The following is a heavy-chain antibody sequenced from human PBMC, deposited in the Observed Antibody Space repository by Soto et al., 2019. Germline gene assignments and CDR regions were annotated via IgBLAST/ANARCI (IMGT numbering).Heavy chain of an antibody. CDR1: GYTFTGYY. Sequence: QVQLVQSGAEVKKPGASVKVSCKASGYTFTGYYMHWVRPAPGQGLEWMGWINPNSGGTNYAQKFQGRVTMTRDTSISTAYMELSRLRSDDTAVYYCARDRRGYNWNDSVGYWGQGTLVTVSS. CDR2: INPNSGGT. D-gene: IGHD1-1*01. J-gene: IGHJ4*02. V-gene: IGHV1-2*02. CDR3: ARDRRGYNWNDSVGY.